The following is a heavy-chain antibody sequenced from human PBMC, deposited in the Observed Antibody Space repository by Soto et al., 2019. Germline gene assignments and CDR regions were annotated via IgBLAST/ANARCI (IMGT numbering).Heavy chain of an antibody. D-gene: IGHD6-19*01. CDR1: GGSISSYY. J-gene: IGHJ4*02. CDR2: IYYSGST. CDR3: ARTSSGWTFDY. Sequence: SLTCTVSGGSISSYYWSWIRQPPGKGLEWIGYIYYSGSTNYNPSLKSRVTISQDTSKNQFSLNLISVTAADTAVYYCARTSSGWTFDYSGQGTLVTV. V-gene: IGHV4-59*01.